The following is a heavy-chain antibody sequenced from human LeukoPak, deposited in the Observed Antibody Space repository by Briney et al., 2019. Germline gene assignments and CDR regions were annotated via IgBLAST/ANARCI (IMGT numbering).Heavy chain of an antibody. Sequence: ASLKVSCKASGYTFTGYYMHWVRQAPGQGLAWMGWINPNSGGTNFAQKFQGRVTMTRDTSISTAYMELSRLRSDDTAVYYCARGPYSSGWSTRLFDYWGQGTLVTVSS. CDR3: ARGPYSSGWSTRLFDY. J-gene: IGHJ4*02. D-gene: IGHD6-19*01. CDR1: GYTFTGYY. CDR2: INPNSGGT. V-gene: IGHV1-2*02.